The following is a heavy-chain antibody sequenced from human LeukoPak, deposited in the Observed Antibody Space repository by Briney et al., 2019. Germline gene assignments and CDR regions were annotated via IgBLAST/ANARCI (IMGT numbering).Heavy chain of an antibody. J-gene: IGHJ4*02. CDR1: GFTFDDFG. CDR2: INWSGSIT. Sequence: PGGSLRLSCTTSGFTFDDFGLSWVRQAPGKGLEWVSSINWSGSITPYADSVRGRFTISRDNDKNSLYLQMNSLKVEDTALYYCTRDETGIDYWGPGTLVTVSS. V-gene: IGHV3-20*04. CDR3: TRDETGIDY. D-gene: IGHD1-1*01.